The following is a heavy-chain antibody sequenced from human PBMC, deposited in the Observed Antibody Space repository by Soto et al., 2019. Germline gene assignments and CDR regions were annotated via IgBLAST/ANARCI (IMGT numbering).Heavy chain of an antibody. Sequence: EEQLVESGGGFVQPGGSLRLSCAASGYTFSSYWMHWVRQAPGKGLVWVSRINPGGSITAYADSVKGRFTISRDNAKNTLYLQMNSLRGDDTAVYYCARVPTGKYGVWNYWGQGTLVTVSS. CDR1: GYTFSSYW. D-gene: IGHD2-8*01. J-gene: IGHJ4*02. V-gene: IGHV3-74*01. CDR2: INPGGSIT. CDR3: ARVPTGKYGVWNY.